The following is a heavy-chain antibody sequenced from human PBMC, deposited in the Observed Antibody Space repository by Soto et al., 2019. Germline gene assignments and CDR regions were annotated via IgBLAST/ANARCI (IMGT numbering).Heavy chain of an antibody. CDR3: ARSVAVPGAHIDY. J-gene: IGHJ4*02. CDR1: GGSISGSY. Sequence: SETLSLTCSVSGGSISGSYWSWIRQSPGKGLEWLGYVYYTGSTDYSPSLRSRVSISVDTSKNEFSLRLSSVTAADTAVYFCARSVAVPGAHIDYWGQGTQVTVSS. CDR2: VYYTGST. V-gene: IGHV4-59*01. D-gene: IGHD6-19*01.